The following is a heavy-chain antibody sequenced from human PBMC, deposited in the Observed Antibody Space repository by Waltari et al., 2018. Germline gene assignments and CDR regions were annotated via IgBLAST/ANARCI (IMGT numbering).Heavy chain of an antibody. CDR3: ARAYYGSGSYYNVGFDY. V-gene: IGHV4-38-2*01. CDR2: IYHSGST. CDR1: GYSISSGYY. D-gene: IGHD3-10*01. J-gene: IGHJ4*02. Sequence: QVQLQESGPGLVKPSETLSLTCAVSGYSISSGYYWGWIRQPPGKGLEWIGSIYHSGSTYYNPSLKSRVTISVDTSKNQFSLKLSSGTAADTAVYYCARAYYGSGSYYNVGFDYWGQGTLVTVSS.